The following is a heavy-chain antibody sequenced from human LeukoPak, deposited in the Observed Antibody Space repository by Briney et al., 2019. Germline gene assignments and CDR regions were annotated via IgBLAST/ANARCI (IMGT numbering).Heavy chain of an antibody. V-gene: IGHV1-2*02. D-gene: IGHD3-10*01. CDR2: ISPDSGGT. CDR3: SRDLLMYYSGSGEST. Sequence: GASVKVSCKASGYTFTAYYIRWVRQAPGQGLEWMGWISPDSGGTNYAQKFQGRVTMTRDTAISTAFMELSSLRSDDTAMYYCSRDLLMYYSGSGESTWGQGTQVTVSS. CDR1: GYTFTAYY. J-gene: IGHJ5*02.